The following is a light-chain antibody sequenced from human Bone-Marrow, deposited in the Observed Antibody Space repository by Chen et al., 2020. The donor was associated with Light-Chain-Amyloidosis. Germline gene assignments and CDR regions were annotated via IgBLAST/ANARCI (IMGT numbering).Light chain of an antibody. Sequence: SYELTQPPSVSVSPGQTARITCSGDDLPTKYAYWYQQKPGQAPVLGIHRDTERPSGISERFSGSSSGTTATLTLRGVQAEDEADYHCQTADSSGTYEVIFGGGTKLTVL. V-gene: IGLV3-25*03. J-gene: IGLJ2*01. CDR3: QTADSSGTYEVI. CDR1: DLPTKY. CDR2: RDT.